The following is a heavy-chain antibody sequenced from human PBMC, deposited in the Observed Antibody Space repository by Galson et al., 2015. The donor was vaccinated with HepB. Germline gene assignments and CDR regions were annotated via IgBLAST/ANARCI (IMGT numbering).Heavy chain of an antibody. CDR1: GFTFSSYG. V-gene: IGHV3-33*01. CDR3: AGWDYYDSSGYQYGIDV. CDR2: IWYDGSNK. J-gene: IGHJ6*02. Sequence: SLRLSCAASGFTFSSYGMHWVRQAPGKGLEWVAVIWYDGSNKYYADSVKGRFTISRDNSKNMLYLQMNSLRAEDTAVYYCAGWDYYDSSGYQYGIDVWGQGTTVTVSS. D-gene: IGHD3-22*01.